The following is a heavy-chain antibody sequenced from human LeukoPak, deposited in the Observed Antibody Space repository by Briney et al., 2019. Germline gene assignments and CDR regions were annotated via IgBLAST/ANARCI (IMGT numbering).Heavy chain of an antibody. D-gene: IGHD6-13*01. CDR1: GGSFSGYY. CDR2: INHSGST. Sequence: SETLSLTCAVYGGSFSGYYWSWIRQPPGKGLEWIGEINHSGSTNYNPSLKSRVTISVDTSKNQFSLKLSSVTAADTAVYYCARAAAGIAPRDYWGQGTLVTVSS. J-gene: IGHJ4*02. V-gene: IGHV4-34*01. CDR3: ARAAAGIAPRDY.